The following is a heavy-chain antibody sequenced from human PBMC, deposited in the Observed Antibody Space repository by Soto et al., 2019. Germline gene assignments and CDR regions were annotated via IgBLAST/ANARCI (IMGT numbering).Heavy chain of an antibody. D-gene: IGHD3-22*01. J-gene: IGHJ3*02. Sequence: PGGSLRLSYAASGFTFSSYAMSWVRQAPGKGLEWVSAISGSGGSTYYADSVKGRFTISRDNSKNTLYLQMNSLRAEDTAVYYCAKSTMIVVALDAFDIWGQGTMVTVSS. V-gene: IGHV3-23*01. CDR3: AKSTMIVVALDAFDI. CDR2: ISGSGGST. CDR1: GFTFSSYA.